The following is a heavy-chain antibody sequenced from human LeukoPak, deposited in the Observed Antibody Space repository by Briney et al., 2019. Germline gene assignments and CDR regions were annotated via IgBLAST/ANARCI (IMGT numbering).Heavy chain of an antibody. V-gene: IGHV1-18*01. CDR2: ISPYNGKT. D-gene: IGHD6-6*01. CDR1: GYIFSNFFSSYG. J-gene: IGHJ4*02. Sequence: ASVKVSCKASGYIFSNFFSSYGITWVRQAPGQGLEWMGWISPYNGKTKFAQKFQGIVTMTTETSTSTAYMELRSLRSDDTAVYYCARVDSSSVWDFDYWGQGTLVTVSS. CDR3: ARVDSSSVWDFDY.